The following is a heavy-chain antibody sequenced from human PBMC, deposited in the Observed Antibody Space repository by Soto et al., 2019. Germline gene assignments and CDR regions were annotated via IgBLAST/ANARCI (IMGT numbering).Heavy chain of an antibody. V-gene: IGHV3-30-3*01. CDR3: ASGSYGGDLDY. J-gene: IGHJ4*02. D-gene: IGHD4-17*01. Sequence: QVQLVESGRGVVQPGRSLRLSCAASGFAFSNYALHWVRQGPGKGLEWVAVVSDDGNNNYYADSVKGRFTTSSDNSKNTLYLQVYSLNVDDTALYYCASGSYGGDLDYWGQGILVTVSS. CDR1: GFAFSNYA. CDR2: VSDDGNNN.